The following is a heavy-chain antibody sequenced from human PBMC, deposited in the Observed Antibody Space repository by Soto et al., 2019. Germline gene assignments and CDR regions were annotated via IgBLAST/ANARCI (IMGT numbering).Heavy chain of an antibody. D-gene: IGHD3-22*01. CDR2: INSDGSST. J-gene: IGHJ4*02. CDR3: APDYYDSSGYYS. CDR1: GFTFSSYW. Sequence: GGSLRLSCAASGFTFSSYWMHWVRQAPGKGLVWVSRINSDGSSTSYADSVKGRFTISRDNAKNTLYLQMNSLRAEDTAVYYCAPDYYDSSGYYSWGQGTLVTVSS. V-gene: IGHV3-74*01.